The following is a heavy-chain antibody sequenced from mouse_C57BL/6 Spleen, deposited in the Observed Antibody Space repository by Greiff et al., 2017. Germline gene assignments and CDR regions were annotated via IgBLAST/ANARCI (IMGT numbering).Heavy chain of an antibody. V-gene: IGHV5-16*01. CDR1: GFTFSDYY. Sequence: EVKLMESEGGLVQPGSSMKLSCTASGFTFSDYYMAWVRQVPEKGLEWVANINYDGSSTYYLDSLKSRFIISRDNAKNILYLQMSSLKSEDTATYYCARASYGNYVGWFAYWGQGTLVTVSA. D-gene: IGHD2-1*01. CDR2: INYDGSST. J-gene: IGHJ3*01. CDR3: ARASYGNYVGWFAY.